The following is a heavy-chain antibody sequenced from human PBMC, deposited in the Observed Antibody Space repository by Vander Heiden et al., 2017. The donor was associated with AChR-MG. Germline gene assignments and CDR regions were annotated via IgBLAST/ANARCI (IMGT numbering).Heavy chain of an antibody. Sequence: QVQLVESGGGVVQPGGSLRLSCAASGFTFSSYGMHWVRQAPGKGLEWVAFIRYDGSNKYYADSVKGRFTISRDNSKNTLYLQMNSLRAEDTAVYYCAKDSRDYGDYWYFDLWGRGTLVTVSS. D-gene: IGHD4-17*01. V-gene: IGHV3-30*02. CDR2: IRYDGSNK. CDR3: AKDSRDYGDYWYFDL. J-gene: IGHJ2*01. CDR1: GFTFSSYG.